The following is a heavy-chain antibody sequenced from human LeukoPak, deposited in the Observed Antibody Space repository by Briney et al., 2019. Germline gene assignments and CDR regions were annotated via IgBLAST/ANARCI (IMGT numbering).Heavy chain of an antibody. D-gene: IGHD3-22*01. Sequence: PSETLSLTCTVSGGSISSSSYYWGWIRQPPGKGLEWIGSIYYSGSTYYNPSLKSRVTISVDTSKNQFSLKLSSVTAADTAVYYCARPGDSSGYYNWFDPWGQGTLVTVSS. J-gene: IGHJ5*02. V-gene: IGHV4-39*01. CDR1: GGSISSSSYY. CDR2: IYYSGST. CDR3: ARPGDSSGYYNWFDP.